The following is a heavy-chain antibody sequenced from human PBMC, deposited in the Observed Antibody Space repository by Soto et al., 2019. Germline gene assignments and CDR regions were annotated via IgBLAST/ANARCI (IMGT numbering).Heavy chain of an antibody. D-gene: IGHD2-2*01. Sequence: LSLTCTVSGGSISSGGYYWSWIRQHPGKGLEWIGYIYYSGSTYYNPSLKSRVTISVDTSKNQFSLKLSSVTAADTAVYYCASIVVPAAPFDYWGQGTLVTVSS. CDR2: IYYSGST. CDR1: GGSISSGGYY. CDR3: ASIVVPAAPFDY. J-gene: IGHJ4*02. V-gene: IGHV4-31*03.